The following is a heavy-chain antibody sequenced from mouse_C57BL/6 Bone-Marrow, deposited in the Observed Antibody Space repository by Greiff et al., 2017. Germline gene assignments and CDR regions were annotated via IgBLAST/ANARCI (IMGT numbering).Heavy chain of an antibody. D-gene: IGHD2-5*01. J-gene: IGHJ4*01. CDR3: ARDYSNYFYAMDY. CDR1: GYTFTSYW. CDR2: IDPSDSYT. Sequence: QVQLQQPGAELVMPGASVKLSCKASGYTFTSYWMHWVKQRPGQGLEWIGEIDPSDSYTNSNQKFKGKSTLTVDKSSSTAYMQLSSLTSEDSAVYYCARDYSNYFYAMDYWGQGTSVTVSS. V-gene: IGHV1-69*01.